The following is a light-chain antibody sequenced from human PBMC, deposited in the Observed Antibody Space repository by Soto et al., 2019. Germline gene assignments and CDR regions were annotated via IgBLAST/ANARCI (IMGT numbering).Light chain of an antibody. Sequence: EIVLTQSPGTLSLSPVERATLSCRASPSVSSSYLAWYQQIPGQAPRLLSYDASRRATAIPDRFSGRGSGTDFTLTISRLEPEDFAVYYCQQYGSSGTFGGGTKVEIK. J-gene: IGKJ4*01. CDR1: PSVSSSY. V-gene: IGKV3-20*01. CDR2: DAS. CDR3: QQYGSSGT.